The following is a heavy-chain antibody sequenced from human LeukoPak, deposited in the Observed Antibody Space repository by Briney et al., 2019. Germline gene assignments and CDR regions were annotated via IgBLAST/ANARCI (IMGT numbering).Heavy chain of an antibody. V-gene: IGHV4-59*01. Sequence: SETLSLTCTVSGGSLSSYYWSWIRQPPGKGLEWIGYIYYSGSTNYNPSLKSRVTISVDTSKNQFSLKLSSVTAADTAVYYCARDMEFLGFDIWGQGTMVTVSS. CDR1: GGSLSSYY. CDR2: IYYSGST. D-gene: IGHD3-3*01. J-gene: IGHJ3*02. CDR3: ARDMEFLGFDI.